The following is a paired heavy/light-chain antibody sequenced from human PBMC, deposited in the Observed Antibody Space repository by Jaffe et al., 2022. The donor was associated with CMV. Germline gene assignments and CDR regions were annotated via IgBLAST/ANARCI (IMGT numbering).Heavy chain of an antibody. V-gene: IGHV3-74*01. CDR1: GFIFENYW. CDR2: TNTDGRST. D-gene: IGHD5-18*01. J-gene: IGHJ4*02. CDR3: ARDVGDSDSAMAT. Sequence: EVQLVESGGGLVQPGGSLRLSCAASGFIFENYWMHWVRQAPGKGLVWVARTNTDGRSTSYPDSVKGRFTISRDNAKNTLYLQMNSLGVEDTAVYYCARDVGDSDSAMATWGQGTLVTVSS.
Light chain of an antibody. J-gene: IGKJ4*01. CDR1: QRVSSN. CDR3: QQYKNWPLT. V-gene: IGKV3-15*01. CDR2: GAS. Sequence: EIVMTQSPATLSVSPGERVTLSCRAGQRVSSNLAWYQQIPGQAPRLLIYGASTRATGVPARFSGSGSGTDFTLTISSLQSEDFGVYHCQQYKNWPLTFGGGTKVEIK.